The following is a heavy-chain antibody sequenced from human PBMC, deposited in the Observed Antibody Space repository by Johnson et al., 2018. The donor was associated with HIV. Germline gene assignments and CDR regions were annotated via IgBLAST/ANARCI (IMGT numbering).Heavy chain of an antibody. D-gene: IGHD4-11*01. V-gene: IGHV3-30-3*01. CDR2: ISYDGSNK. CDR3: ARERGYYGNPAFDI. CDR1: GFSFSSYA. J-gene: IGHJ3*02. Sequence: VQLVESGGGVVRPGGSLRLSCAASGFSFSSYAMHWVRQAPGKGLEWVTVISYDGSNKFYTDSVKGRFSISRDNSKNTLYLQMNSLRTEDTAVYYCARERGYYGNPAFDIWGQGTMVTVSS.